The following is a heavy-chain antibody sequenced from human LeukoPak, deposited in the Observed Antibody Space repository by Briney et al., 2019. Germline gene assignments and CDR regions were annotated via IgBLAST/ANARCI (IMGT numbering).Heavy chain of an antibody. Sequence: GGSLRLSCAASGFTFSDYYMSWIRQAPGKGLDWVSYISSSGSTIYYADSVKGRFTISRDNAKNSLYLQMNSLRAEDTAVYYCARLRGYSSSWYAIDYWGQGTLVTVSS. CDR2: ISSSGSTI. CDR3: ARLRGYSSSWYAIDY. J-gene: IGHJ4*02. CDR1: GFTFSDYY. D-gene: IGHD6-13*01. V-gene: IGHV3-11*04.